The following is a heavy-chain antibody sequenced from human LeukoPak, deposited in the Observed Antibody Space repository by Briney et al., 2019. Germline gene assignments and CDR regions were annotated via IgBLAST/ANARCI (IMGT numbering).Heavy chain of an antibody. V-gene: IGHV3-20*04. J-gene: IGHJ4*02. CDR1: GFTFNNYA. CDR3: ARDRDSSGWYYFDY. CDR2: INWNGGST. D-gene: IGHD6-19*01. Sequence: GGSLRLSCAASGFTFNNYAMNWVRQAPGKGLEWVSGINWNGGSTGYADSVKGRFTISRDNAKNSLYLQMNSLRAEDTALYYCARDRDSSGWYYFDYWGQGTLVTVSS.